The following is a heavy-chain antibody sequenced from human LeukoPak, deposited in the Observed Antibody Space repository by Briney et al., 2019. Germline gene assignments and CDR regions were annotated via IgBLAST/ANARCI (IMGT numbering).Heavy chain of an antibody. D-gene: IGHD4-23*01. CDR3: ARTDYGGNPRPWAY. Sequence: PSGTLSLTCAVSGDSFSSDIYWSWVRRPPEKGLEWIGEISHRGTTDYSPSLKSRVTMSVDKSKNHFSLELTSVTAADTAVYYCARTDYGGNPRPWAYWGQGILVTVSS. CDR1: GDSFSSDIY. V-gene: IGHV4-4*02. CDR2: ISHRGTT. J-gene: IGHJ1*01.